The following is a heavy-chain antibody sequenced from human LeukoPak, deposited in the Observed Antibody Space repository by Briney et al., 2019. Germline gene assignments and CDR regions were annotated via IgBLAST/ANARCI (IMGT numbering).Heavy chain of an antibody. CDR1: GYTFTGYY. Sequence: ASVTVSCKASGYTFTGYYMHWVRQAPGQGLEWMGWIKHKSGGKNYAKKFQGRLTMTRDTSISTAYMELSRLRPDDTAVYYCARERGSTSSGWFDPWGQGTLVTVSS. D-gene: IGHD2-2*01. V-gene: IGHV1-2*02. J-gene: IGHJ5*02. CDR2: IKHKSGGK. CDR3: ARERGSTSSGWFDP.